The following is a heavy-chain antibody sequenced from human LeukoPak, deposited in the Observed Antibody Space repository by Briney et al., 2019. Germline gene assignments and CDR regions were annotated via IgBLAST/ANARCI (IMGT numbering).Heavy chain of an antibody. Sequence: GGSLRLSCASSGFTFSTYSMSWVRQAPGKGLGWVSYISRSASSIYYADSVKGRFTTSRDNAKNSLYLQMNSLRAEDTAIYFCARNDYGDYGIDSWGQGTLVTVSS. D-gene: IGHD4-17*01. J-gene: IGHJ4*02. CDR2: ISRSASSI. CDR3: ARNDYGDYGIDS. V-gene: IGHV3-21*01. CDR1: GFTFSTYS.